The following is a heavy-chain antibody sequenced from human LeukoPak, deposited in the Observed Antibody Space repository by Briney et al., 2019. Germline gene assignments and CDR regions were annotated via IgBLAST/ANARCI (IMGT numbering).Heavy chain of an antibody. CDR2: MNPNSGNT. CDR3: ARPMATITPLEIRESGYEL. J-gene: IGHJ4*02. Sequence: ASVKVSCKASGYTFTSYDINWVRQATGQGLEWMGWMNPNSGNTGYAQKFQGRVTMTRNTSISTAYMGLSSLRSEDTAVYYCARPMATITPLEIRESGYELWGQGTLVTVSS. D-gene: IGHD5-12*01. CDR1: GYTFTSYD. V-gene: IGHV1-8*01.